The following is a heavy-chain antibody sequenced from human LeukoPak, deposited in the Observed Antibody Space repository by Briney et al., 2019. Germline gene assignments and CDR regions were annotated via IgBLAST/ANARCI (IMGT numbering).Heavy chain of an antibody. CDR1: GGSISSSSYY. D-gene: IGHD6-19*01. V-gene: IGHV4-39*07. J-gene: IGHJ6*02. CDR2: IYYSGST. Sequence: SETLSLTCTVSGGSISSSSYYWGWIRQPPGKGLEWIGSIYYSGSTYYNPSLKSRVTISVDTSKNQFSLKLSSVTAADTAVYYCARDSSSGCLGDCQYGMDVWGQGTTVTVSS. CDR3: ARDSSSGCLGDCQYGMDV.